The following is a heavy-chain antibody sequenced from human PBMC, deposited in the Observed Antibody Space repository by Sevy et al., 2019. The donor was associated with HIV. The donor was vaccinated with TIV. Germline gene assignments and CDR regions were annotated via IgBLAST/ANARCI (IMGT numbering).Heavy chain of an antibody. CDR2: IKQDGSEK. CDR1: GFTFSSYW. Sequence: GGCLRLSCAASGFTFSSYWMSWVRQAPGKGLEWVANIKQDGSEKYYVDSVKGRFTISRDNAKNSLYLQMNSLRAEDTAVYYCARTGYYDSSGYYWGYYYYYGMDVWGQGTTVTVSS. V-gene: IGHV3-7*03. D-gene: IGHD3-22*01. CDR3: ARTGYYDSSGYYWGYYYYYGMDV. J-gene: IGHJ6*02.